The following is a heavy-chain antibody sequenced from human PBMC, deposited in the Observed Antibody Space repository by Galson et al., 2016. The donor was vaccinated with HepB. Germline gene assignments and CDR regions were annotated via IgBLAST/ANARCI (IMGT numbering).Heavy chain of an antibody. CDR3: ARRHEYCPPVGCSVDY. D-gene: IGHD2/OR15-2a*01. CDR2: ISRSGVST. J-gene: IGHJ4*02. Sequence: SLRLSCAASGFTFSNYGMTWVRQAPGKGLEVVSSISRSGVSTDYADSVKGRFTISRDNSNNMLFLQMSSLTEDDTAVYYCARRHEYCPPVGCSVDYWGQGTLVSVSS. CDR1: GFTFSNYG. V-gene: IGHV3-23*01.